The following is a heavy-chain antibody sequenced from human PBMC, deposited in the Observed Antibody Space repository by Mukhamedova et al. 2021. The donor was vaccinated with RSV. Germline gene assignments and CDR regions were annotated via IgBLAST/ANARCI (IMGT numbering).Heavy chain of an antibody. V-gene: IGHV3-74*01. CDR2: GDGTTT. Sequence: GDGTTTNYADSVKGRFTIPRDNAKNTLYLQMNSLRAEDTAVYYCVRDWRWLPNDWGQGTLVTVSS. CDR3: VRDWRWLPND. D-gene: IGHD5-24*01. J-gene: IGHJ4*02.